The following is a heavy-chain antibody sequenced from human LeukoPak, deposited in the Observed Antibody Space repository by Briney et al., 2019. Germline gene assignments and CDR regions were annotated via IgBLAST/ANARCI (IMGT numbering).Heavy chain of an antibody. CDR3: ARRVGGGAPYYFDF. Sequence: GGSLRLSCAASGFTFSSYWMHWVRQAPGKGLVWVSRINSDGSSTSYADSVKGRFTISRDNAKSTLYLQMNSLRAEDTAVYYCARRVGGGAPYYFDFWGQGTLVTVSS. CDR2: INSDGSST. D-gene: IGHD1-26*01. J-gene: IGHJ4*02. CDR1: GFTFSSYW. V-gene: IGHV3-74*01.